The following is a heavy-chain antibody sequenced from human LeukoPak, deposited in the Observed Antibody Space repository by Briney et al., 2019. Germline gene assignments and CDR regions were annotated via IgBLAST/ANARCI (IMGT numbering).Heavy chain of an antibody. J-gene: IGHJ4*02. CDR2: IDSDGSTT. D-gene: IGHD2-2*01. CDR1: GFTLSSYW. Sequence: PGGSLRLSCAVSGFTLSSYWMHWVRQAPGKGLVWVSRIDSDGSTTDYADSVKGRFTISRDNANNTLYLQMNSLRAEDAGVYYCARGLTLLGYCSTSCLMNYWGQGTLVTVSS. CDR3: ARGLTLLGYCSTSCLMNY. V-gene: IGHV3-74*01.